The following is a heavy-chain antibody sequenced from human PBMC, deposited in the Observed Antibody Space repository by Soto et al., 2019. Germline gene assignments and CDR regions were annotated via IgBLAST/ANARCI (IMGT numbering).Heavy chain of an antibody. CDR3: AKDDGTGS. CDR2: ILYDGTNI. J-gene: IGHJ5*02. V-gene: IGHV3-30*18. CDR1: GFSFSTFG. Sequence: QVQLVESGGGVVQPGRSLRLSCTASGFSFSTFGMHWVRQAPGKGLEWLAGILYDGTNIHYADSVKGRFTISRDSSKNTGYLEMNTLRAEDTAVYFCAKDDGTGSWGQGTLVTVSS. D-gene: IGHD1-1*01.